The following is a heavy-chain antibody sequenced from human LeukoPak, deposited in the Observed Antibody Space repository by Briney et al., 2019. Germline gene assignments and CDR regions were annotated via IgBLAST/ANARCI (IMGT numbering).Heavy chain of an antibody. CDR3: AKGDNYYDSSGYYHVRALFDY. CDR2: TIYNRKNK. Sequence: GGSLRLSCVASGFTFSSYAMHWVRQAPGKGLEWVAGTIYNRKNKFYADSVKGRFSISRDNSKITLYLQMDSLRPEDTAVYYCAKGDNYYDSSGYYHVRALFDYWGQGALVTVSS. J-gene: IGHJ4*02. V-gene: IGHV3-30*04. CDR1: GFTFSSYA. D-gene: IGHD3-22*01.